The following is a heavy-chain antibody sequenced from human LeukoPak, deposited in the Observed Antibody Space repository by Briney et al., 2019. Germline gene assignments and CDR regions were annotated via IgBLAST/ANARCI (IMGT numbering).Heavy chain of an antibody. Sequence: SETLSLTCTVSGASIGCYYWGWIRQPPVKGLEWIGTITNSGSTNFNPSLKSRVTMSLDTSNNQFSLKLSFVTAADTALYYCARRFLGVEFDYWGQGMLVTVSS. CDR1: GASIGCYY. CDR2: ITNSGST. D-gene: IGHD3-3*01. CDR3: ARRFLGVEFDY. V-gene: IGHV4-59*01. J-gene: IGHJ4*02.